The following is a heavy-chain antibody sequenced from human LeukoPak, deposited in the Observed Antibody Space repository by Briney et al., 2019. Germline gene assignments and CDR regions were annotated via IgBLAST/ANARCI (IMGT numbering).Heavy chain of an antibody. J-gene: IGHJ4*02. V-gene: IGHV4-4*07. Sequence: PSETLSLTCTVSGGSISSYYWSWIRQPAGKGLEWIGRIYTSGSTNYNPSLKSRVTMSVDTSKNQFSLKLSSVTAADTAVYYCARGTKSRQWLAYYFDYWGQGTLVTVSS. D-gene: IGHD6-19*01. CDR3: ARGTKSRQWLAYYFDY. CDR1: GGSISSYY. CDR2: IYTSGST.